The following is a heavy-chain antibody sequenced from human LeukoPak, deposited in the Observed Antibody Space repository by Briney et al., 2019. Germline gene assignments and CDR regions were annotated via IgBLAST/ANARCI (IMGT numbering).Heavy chain of an antibody. J-gene: IGHJ4*02. CDR3: ANGDAARPSEGLDY. CDR1: GFTFSSYA. V-gene: IGHV3-23*01. CDR2: ISGGGGTT. Sequence: GVLRLSCAASGFTFSSYAVNWVRQPPGKGLEWVSSISGGGGTTYYADSVKGRFTISRDNSKSTLYLQMNSLRADDTAVYYCANGDAARPSEGLDYWGRGTLVTVSS. D-gene: IGHD6-6*01.